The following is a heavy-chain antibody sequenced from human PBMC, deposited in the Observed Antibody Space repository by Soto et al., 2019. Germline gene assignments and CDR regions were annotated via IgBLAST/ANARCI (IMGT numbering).Heavy chain of an antibody. V-gene: IGHV1-69*13. D-gene: IGHD5-12*01. J-gene: IGHJ6*02. CDR2: IIPIFGTA. CDR1: GGTFSSYA. CDR3: AREMATIFYYYYGMDV. Sequence: ASVKVSCKASGGTFSSYAISWVRQAPGQGLEWMGGIIPIFGTANYAQKFQGIVTITADESTSTAYMELSSLRSEDTAVYYCAREMATIFYYYYGMDVWGQGTTVTVSS.